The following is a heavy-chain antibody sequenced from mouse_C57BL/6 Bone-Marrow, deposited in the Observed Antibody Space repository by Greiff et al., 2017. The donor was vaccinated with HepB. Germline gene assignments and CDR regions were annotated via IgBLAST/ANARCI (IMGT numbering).Heavy chain of an antibody. D-gene: IGHD3-2*02. V-gene: IGHV1-55*01. Sequence: QVQLQQPGAELVKPGASVKMSCKASGYTFTSYWITWVKQRPGQGLEWIGDIYPGSGSTNYNEKFKSKATLTVDTSSSTAYMQLSSLTSEDSAVYYCAREPEQLRHLFAYWGQGTLVTVSA. CDR1: GYTFTSYW. J-gene: IGHJ3*01. CDR3: AREPEQLRHLFAY. CDR2: IYPGSGST.